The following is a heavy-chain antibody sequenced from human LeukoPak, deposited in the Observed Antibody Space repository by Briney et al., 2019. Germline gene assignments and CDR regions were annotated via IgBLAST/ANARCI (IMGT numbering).Heavy chain of an antibody. CDR1: GFIFSSYN. CDR3: ARVPAALIDY. V-gene: IGHV3-21*01. Sequence: GGSLGLSCAASGFIFSSYNMNWVRQAPGKGLEWVSSISSGSSYIYYADSVKGRFTISRDNAKNSLYLQMNSLRAEDTAVYYCARVPAALIDYWGQGTLVTVSS. J-gene: IGHJ4*02. CDR2: ISSGSSYI. D-gene: IGHD2-2*01.